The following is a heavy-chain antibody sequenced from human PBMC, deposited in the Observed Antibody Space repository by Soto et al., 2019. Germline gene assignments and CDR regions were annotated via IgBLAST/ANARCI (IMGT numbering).Heavy chain of an antibody. CDR1: GGSFSGYY. Sequence: SETLSLTCAAYGGSFSGYYWSWIRQPPGKGLEWIGEINHSGSTNYNPSLKSRVTISVDTSKNQFSLKLSSVTAADTAVYYCARGLELRVHAFDIWGQGTMVTVSS. CDR3: ARGLELRVHAFDI. CDR2: INHSGST. J-gene: IGHJ3*02. V-gene: IGHV4-34*01. D-gene: IGHD1-7*01.